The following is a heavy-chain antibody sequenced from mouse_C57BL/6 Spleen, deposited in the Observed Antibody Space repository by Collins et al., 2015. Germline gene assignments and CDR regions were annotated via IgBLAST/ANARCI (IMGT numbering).Heavy chain of an antibody. CDR2: PGSGST. D-gene: IGHD1-1*01. Sequence: PGSGSTNFNENFKSKATLTVDTSSSTAYMQLSSLTSEDSAVYYCARWGPHYYGSTYWYFDVWGTGTTVTVSS. J-gene: IGHJ1*03. CDR3: ARWGPHYYGSTYWYFDV. V-gene: IGHV1-55*01.